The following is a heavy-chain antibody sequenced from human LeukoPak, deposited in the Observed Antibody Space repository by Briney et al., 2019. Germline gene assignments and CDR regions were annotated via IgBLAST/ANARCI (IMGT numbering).Heavy chain of an antibody. CDR1: GFTFSCYE. D-gene: IGHD1-1*01. Sequence: GGSLRLTCAASGFTFSCYEMNGVRQAPGKGLVWVSYISSSGRTIHYADSVKGRFTISRDKAKNSLYLQMNSPRAEDTAVYYCAAATTVDYYGMDVWGQGTTVTVSS. V-gene: IGHV3-48*03. CDR2: ISSSGRTI. J-gene: IGHJ6*02. CDR3: AAATTVDYYGMDV.